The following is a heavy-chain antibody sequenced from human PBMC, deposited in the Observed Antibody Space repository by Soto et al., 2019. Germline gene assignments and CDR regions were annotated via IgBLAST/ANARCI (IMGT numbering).Heavy chain of an antibody. CDR1: GFTFSSYA. D-gene: IGHD2-15*01. J-gene: IGHJ4*02. V-gene: IGHV3-33*01. Sequence: QVHLVESGGGVVQPGGSLRLSCAASGFTFSSYAIHWVRQAPGKGLEWVAIIWFDGSNKYYADSVKGRFSISIDNSKNTLFLQMDSLRAEDTAVYYCARGQLPAATTYFDFWGQGTLVIVSS. CDR3: ARGQLPAATTYFDF. CDR2: IWFDGSNK.